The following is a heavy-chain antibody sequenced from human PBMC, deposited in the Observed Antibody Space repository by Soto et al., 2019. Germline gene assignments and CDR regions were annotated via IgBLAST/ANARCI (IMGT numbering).Heavy chain of an antibody. J-gene: IGHJ6*02. Sequence: QVQLQESGPGLVKPSETLSLTCTVSGGSVSSGRYYWSWIRQPPGKGLEWIGYINYSGSTNYKPSLESRATISEDTSKSQFSLKLSSVTAADTAVYYCAREEYYDGMDVWGQGTTVTVSS. CDR3: AREEYYDGMDV. CDR1: GGSVSSGRYY. V-gene: IGHV4-61*01. CDR2: INYSGST.